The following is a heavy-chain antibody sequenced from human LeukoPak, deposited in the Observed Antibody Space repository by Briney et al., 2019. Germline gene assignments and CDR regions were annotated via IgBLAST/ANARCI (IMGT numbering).Heavy chain of an antibody. CDR1: GFIFSSYG. Sequence: PGGSLRLSCAASGFIFSSYGMHWVRQAPGKGLEWVAVIWYDGTNKYYADSVKGRFTISRDNSKNTLYLQMNTLRAEDTAVYYCARLTHSNAMDVWGQGTTVTVS. CDR3: ARLTHSNAMDV. V-gene: IGHV3-33*01. J-gene: IGHJ6*02. CDR2: IWYDGTNK. D-gene: IGHD2-15*01.